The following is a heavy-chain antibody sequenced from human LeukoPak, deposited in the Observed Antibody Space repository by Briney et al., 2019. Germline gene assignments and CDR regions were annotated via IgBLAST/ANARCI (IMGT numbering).Heavy chain of an antibody. CDR1: GGSFSGYY. V-gene: IGHV4-34*01. CDR3: ARYYYDSSGYYSDY. J-gene: IGHJ4*02. Sequence: SETLALTCAVYGGSFSGYYWSWIRQPPGKGLEWIGEINHSGSTNYNPSLKSRVTISVDTSKNQFSLKLSSVTAADTAVYYCARYYYDSSGYYSDYWGQGTLVTVSS. CDR2: INHSGST. D-gene: IGHD3-22*01.